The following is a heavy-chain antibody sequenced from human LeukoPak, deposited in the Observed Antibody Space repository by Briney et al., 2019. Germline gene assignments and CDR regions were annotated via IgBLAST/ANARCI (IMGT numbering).Heavy chain of an antibody. Sequence: SRTLSLTCAVSGGSISSGGYSWSWIRQPPGKGLEWIGYIYHSGSTYYNPSLKSRVTISVDRSKNQFSLKLSSVTAADTAVYYCARDDLDAFDIWGQGTMVTVSS. CDR2: IYHSGST. J-gene: IGHJ3*02. V-gene: IGHV4-30-2*01. CDR3: ARDDLDAFDI. CDR1: GGSISSGGYS.